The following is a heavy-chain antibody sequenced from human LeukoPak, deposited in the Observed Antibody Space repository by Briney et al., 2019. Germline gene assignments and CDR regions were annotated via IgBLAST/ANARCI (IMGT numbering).Heavy chain of an antibody. D-gene: IGHD6-25*01. CDR2: INPSGGST. V-gene: IGHV1-46*01. Sequence: ASLKVSCKASGYSFTSQCMHWVRQAPGQGLEWMGIINPSGGSTSYAQKFQGRITITRDTSTSTVYMELTSLKSEDTAVYYCARDQGPAAGTSYNWFDPWGQGTLVTVSS. CDR1: GYSFTSQC. J-gene: IGHJ5*02. CDR3: ARDQGPAAGTSYNWFDP.